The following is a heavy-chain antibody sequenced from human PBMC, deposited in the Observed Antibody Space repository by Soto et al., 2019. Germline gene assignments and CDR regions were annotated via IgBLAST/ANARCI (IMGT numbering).Heavy chain of an antibody. CDR2: ISGSGTIT. CDR3: AEWARYCSGADCRA. J-gene: IGHJ5*02. V-gene: IGHV3-23*01. Sequence: EVQLLESGGGLVQPGGSLRLSCAASGFPFSSRAMSWVRQAPGKGLEWVSAISGSGTITYYADSVKGRFTISRDTSKNTPYLQKNSPRADDTAVYYCAEWARYCSGADCRAWGQGTLVTVSS. CDR1: GFPFSSRA. D-gene: IGHD2-15*01.